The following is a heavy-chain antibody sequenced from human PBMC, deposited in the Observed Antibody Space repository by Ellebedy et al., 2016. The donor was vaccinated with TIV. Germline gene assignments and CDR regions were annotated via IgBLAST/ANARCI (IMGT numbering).Heavy chain of an antibody. CDR3: ARGASGYDYYYYYGMDV. CDR1: GYTFTSYY. D-gene: IGHD5-12*01. CDR2: INPSGGST. Sequence: AVSVKVSCKASGYTFTSYYMHWVRQAPGQGLEWMGIINPSGGSTSYAQKFQGRVTMTRDTSTSTVYMELSSLRSEDTAVYYCARGASGYDYYYYYGMDVWGQGTTVTVSS. J-gene: IGHJ6*02. V-gene: IGHV1-46*01.